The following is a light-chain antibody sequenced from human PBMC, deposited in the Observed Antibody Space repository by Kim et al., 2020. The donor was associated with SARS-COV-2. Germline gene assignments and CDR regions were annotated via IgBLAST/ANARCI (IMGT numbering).Light chain of an antibody. CDR3: IAYAGSNNKV. CDR2: EVS. V-gene: IGLV2-8*01. CDR1: SSDVDDYKY. Sequence: QAALTQPPSASGSPGQSVTISCTGTSSDVDDYKYVSWFQHHPGKAPKLMIYEVSKRPSGVPDRFSGSKSGNTASLTVAGRQAEDEADYYCIAYAGSNNKVFGGGTQLTVL. J-gene: IGLJ3*02.